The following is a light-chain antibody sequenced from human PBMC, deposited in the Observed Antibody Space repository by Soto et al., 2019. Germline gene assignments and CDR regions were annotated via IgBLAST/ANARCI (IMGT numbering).Light chain of an antibody. CDR1: QSVSNNY. J-gene: IGKJ5*01. CDR3: QQDGGSPANP. Sequence: VVTQSPGTLSLSPGERATLSCRASQSVSNNYLAWYQQNPGQAPRLLIYGASNRAPGIPDRFRASASGTDFTLTISRLDPEDLGVYFCQQDGGSPANPFGQLTRLAIK. CDR2: GAS. V-gene: IGKV3-20*01.